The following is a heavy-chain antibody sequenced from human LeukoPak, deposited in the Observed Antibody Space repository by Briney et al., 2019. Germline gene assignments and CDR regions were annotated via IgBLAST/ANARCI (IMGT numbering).Heavy chain of an antibody. CDR1: GFTFSDYW. Sequence: PGGSLRLSCAASGFTFSDYWMHWVRQAPGKGLVWLSRVNKDGSETKYADTVKGRFTISRDNAKNTLFLQMNSLRAEDTAVYYCTARYCSGATCSYYWGQGTLVTVSS. J-gene: IGHJ4*02. V-gene: IGHV3-74*01. D-gene: IGHD2-15*01. CDR3: TARYCSGATCSYY. CDR2: VNKDGSET.